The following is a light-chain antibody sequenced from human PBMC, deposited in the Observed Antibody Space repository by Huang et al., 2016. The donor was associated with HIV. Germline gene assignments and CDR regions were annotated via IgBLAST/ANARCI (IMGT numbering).Light chain of an antibody. J-gene: IGKJ3*01. CDR2: DAS. CDR3: QQRSNWPPFT. V-gene: IGKV3-11*01. CDR1: QSVSSY. Sequence: PGERATLSCRASQSVSSYLAWYQQKPGQAPRLLIYDASNRATGIPARFSGSGSGTDFTLTISSLEPEDFAVYYCQQRSNWPPFTFGPGTKVDIK.